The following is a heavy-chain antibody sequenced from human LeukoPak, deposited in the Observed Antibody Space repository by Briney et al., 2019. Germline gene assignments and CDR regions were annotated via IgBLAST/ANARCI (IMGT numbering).Heavy chain of an antibody. J-gene: IGHJ4*02. Sequence: GGSLRLSCAASGFTFSDYYMIWIRQAPGKGLEGVSYISSSGSYTNYADSVKGRVTISRDNAKNSLYLQMNSLRAEDTAVYYCARDRAGGSGSYSDYWGQGTLVTVSS. CDR3: ARDRAGGSGSYSDY. CDR1: GFTFSDYY. V-gene: IGHV3-11*06. D-gene: IGHD1-26*01. CDR2: ISSSGSYT.